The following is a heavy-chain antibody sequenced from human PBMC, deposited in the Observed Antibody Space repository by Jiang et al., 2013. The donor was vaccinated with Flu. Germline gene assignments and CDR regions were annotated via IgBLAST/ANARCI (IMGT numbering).Heavy chain of an antibody. CDR2: IKSGGGTT. Sequence: GAEVKKPGASVKVSCQTSTDTFRRYGVHWVRQAPGQSFEWLGWIKSGGGTTKYSPRFQGRVTITGDSSASTIYMELSGLRPEDTALYYCSIVLASGAFEYWGQGTLVTVSS. CDR1: TDTFRRYG. J-gene: IGHJ4*02. D-gene: IGHD3-16*01. CDR3: SIVLASGAFEY. V-gene: IGHV1-3*01.